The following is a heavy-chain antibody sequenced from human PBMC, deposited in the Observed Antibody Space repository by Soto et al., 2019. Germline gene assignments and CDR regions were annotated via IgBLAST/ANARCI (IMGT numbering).Heavy chain of an antibody. CDR2: IWYDGSNK. Sequence: QVQLVESGGGVVQPGRSLRLSCAASGFTFSSYGMHWVRQAPGKGLEWVAVIWYDGSNKYYADSVKGRFTISRDNSKNTLDLQMNSLRAEDTAVYYCARDGTRSSGWYIPFDYWGQGTLVTVSS. D-gene: IGHD6-19*01. V-gene: IGHV3-33*01. J-gene: IGHJ4*02. CDR3: ARDGTRSSGWYIPFDY. CDR1: GFTFSSYG.